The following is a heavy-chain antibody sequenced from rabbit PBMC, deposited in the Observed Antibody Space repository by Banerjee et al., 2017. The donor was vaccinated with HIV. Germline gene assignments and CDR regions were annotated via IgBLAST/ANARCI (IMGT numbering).Heavy chain of an antibody. J-gene: IGHJ6*01. D-gene: IGHD6-1*01. CDR2: IETINGNT. V-gene: IGHV1S45*01. CDR1: GFDFSSSYW. CDR3: ARSGDGGYGYVAFGL. Sequence: QEQLEESGGGLVQPGGSLKLSCKASGFDFSSSYWICWVRQAPGKGLEWIGYIETINGNTHYASWVNGRFTISKASSTTVTLQMTSLTAADTATYFCARSGDGGYGYVAFGLWGPGTLVTVS.